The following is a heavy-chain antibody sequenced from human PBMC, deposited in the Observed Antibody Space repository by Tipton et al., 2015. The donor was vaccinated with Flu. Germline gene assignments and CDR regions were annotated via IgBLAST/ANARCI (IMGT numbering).Heavy chain of an antibody. V-gene: IGHV5-51*01. Sequence: QLVQSGAEVKKPGESLKISCKGSGYSFTSYWIGWVRQMPGKGLEWMGIIYPGDSDTRYSPSFQGQVTISADKSIGTAYLQWSSLKASDTAMYYCARRQKPGITIFGVGNQFYYWGQGTLVTVSS. CDR1: GYSFTSYW. CDR2: IYPGDSDT. CDR3: ARRQKPGITIFGVGNQFYY. D-gene: IGHD3-3*01. J-gene: IGHJ4*02.